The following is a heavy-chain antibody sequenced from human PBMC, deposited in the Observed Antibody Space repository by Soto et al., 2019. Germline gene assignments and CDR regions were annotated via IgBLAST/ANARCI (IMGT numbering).Heavy chain of an antibody. D-gene: IGHD2-2*02. J-gene: IGHJ6*02. V-gene: IGHV3-23*01. CDR2: ISGSGRKT. CDR1: GFTFSSHA. Sequence: EVQLLESGGGLVQPGGSLRLSCAASGFTFSSHAMNWVRQAPGKGLEWVSGISGSGRKTYYADSVKGRFTIFRDTSKNTVYLQMNSLRAEDTALYYCAKDVSLAPVVIAVGRAPMDVWGQGTKVIVSS. CDR3: AKDVSLAPVVIAVGRAPMDV.